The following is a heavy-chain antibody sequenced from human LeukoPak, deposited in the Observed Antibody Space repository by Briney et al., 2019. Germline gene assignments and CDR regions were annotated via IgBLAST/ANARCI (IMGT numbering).Heavy chain of an antibody. V-gene: IGHV5-51*01. CDR1: GYSFTSNW. J-gene: IGHJ4*02. CDR3: ARRGPYDILTGHYYDY. D-gene: IGHD3-9*01. CDR2: IYPGDSDT. Sequence: GESLKISCKGSGYSFTSNWIGWVRQMPGKGLEWMGIIYPGDSDTRYSPSFQGQVTISADKSISTAYLQWSSLKASDSAMYYRARRGPYDILTGHYYDYWRQGTLVTVS.